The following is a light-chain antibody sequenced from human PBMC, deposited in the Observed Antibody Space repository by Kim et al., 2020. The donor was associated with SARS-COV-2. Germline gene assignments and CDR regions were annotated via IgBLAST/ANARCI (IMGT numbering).Light chain of an antibody. CDR1: SSNIGSNY. Sequence: QGVTISCSGSSSNIGSNYVYWYQQLPGAAPKLLIYRNNQRPSGVPDRFSGSKSGTSASLAISGLRSEDEADYYCAAWDDSLNGYVVFGGGTQLTVL. V-gene: IGLV1-47*01. CDR2: RNN. J-gene: IGLJ2*01. CDR3: AAWDDSLNGYVV.